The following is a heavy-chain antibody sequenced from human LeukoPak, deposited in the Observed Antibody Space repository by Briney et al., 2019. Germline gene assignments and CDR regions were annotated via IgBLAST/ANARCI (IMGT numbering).Heavy chain of an antibody. J-gene: IGHJ4*02. Sequence: SQTLSLTCTVSGGSIRSGGYYWSWIRQHPGKGLEWIGYIFYSGSTYYNPSLKSRVTMSVDTSKNQFSLKLNYVTAADTAVYYCARARSYFDSRGYLDSWGQGTLVTVSS. CDR2: IFYSGST. D-gene: IGHD3-22*01. V-gene: IGHV4-31*03. CDR1: GGSIRSGGYY. CDR3: ARARSYFDSRGYLDS.